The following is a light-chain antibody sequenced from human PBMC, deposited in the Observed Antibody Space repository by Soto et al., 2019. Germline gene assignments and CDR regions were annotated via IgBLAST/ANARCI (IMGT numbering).Light chain of an antibody. V-gene: IGLV2-23*01. Sequence: QSALTQPASVSGSPGQSITISCTGISSDVGGYKFVSWYQLHPGKAPRLIIYEATRRPSGVSNRFSGSKSGNTASLTMSGLQAEDEAEYYCCSSASSGPYVFGSGTKLTVL. CDR1: SSDVGGYKF. CDR2: EAT. J-gene: IGLJ1*01. CDR3: CSSASSGPYV.